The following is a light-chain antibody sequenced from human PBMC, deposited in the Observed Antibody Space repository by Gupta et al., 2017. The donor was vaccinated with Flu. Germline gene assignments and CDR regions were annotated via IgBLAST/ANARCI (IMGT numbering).Light chain of an antibody. CDR1: QSISNY. CDR2: RAS. V-gene: IGKV1-39*01. Sequence: SSLSASVGDRVTITCRASQSISNYLDWYQKKPGEAPKLLVYRASSLQSGVPSRFSGSGSGTDFTLTISSLQPEDCGCYFCQQFYSTPLLTFGHGTKVDIK. CDR3: QQFYSTPLLT. J-gene: IGKJ3*01.